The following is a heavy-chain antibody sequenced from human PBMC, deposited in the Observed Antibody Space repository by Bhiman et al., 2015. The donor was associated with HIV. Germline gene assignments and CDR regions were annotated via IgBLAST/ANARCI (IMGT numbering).Heavy chain of an antibody. V-gene: IGHV3-43*01. CDR2: ITSDGSDS. CDR3: TLGGHWLSPFFDY. CDR1: GITFSDYT. J-gene: IGHJ4*02. D-gene: IGHD3-16*01. Sequence: VQLVESGGIVVQPGGSLRLSCAASGITFSDYTMHWVRQAPGKGLEWVSLITSDGSDSYYSDSVKGRFTISRDYSTNSLYLQMNSLRSEDTALYCCTLGGHWLSPFFDYWGQGTRVTVSS.